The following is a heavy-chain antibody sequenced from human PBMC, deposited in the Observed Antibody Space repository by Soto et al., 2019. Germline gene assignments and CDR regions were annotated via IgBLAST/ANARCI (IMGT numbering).Heavy chain of an antibody. CDR1: GFTFSSYG. Sequence: PGGSLRLSCAASGFTFSSYGMHWVRQAPGKGLEWVAVIWYDGSNKYYADSVKGRFTISRDNSKNTLYLQMNSLRAEDTAVYYCARGKWPVLDYYYGMDVWGQGTTVTVSS. CDR3: ARGKWPVLDYYYGMDV. D-gene: IGHD6-19*01. V-gene: IGHV3-33*01. CDR2: IWYDGSNK. J-gene: IGHJ6*02.